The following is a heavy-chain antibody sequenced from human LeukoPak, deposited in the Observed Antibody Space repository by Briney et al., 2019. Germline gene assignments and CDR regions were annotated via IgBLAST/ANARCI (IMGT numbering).Heavy chain of an antibody. CDR3: AKELEVATIYRGCMDV. CDR2: IIPIFGTA. CDR1: GGTFSSYA. V-gene: IGHV1-69*13. Sequence: SVKVSCKASGGTFSSYAISWVRQAPGQGLEWMGGIIPIFGTANYAQKFQGRVTITADESTSTAYMELSSLRSEDTAVYYCAKELEVATIYRGCMDVWGKGTTVTVSS. D-gene: IGHD5-12*01. J-gene: IGHJ6*03.